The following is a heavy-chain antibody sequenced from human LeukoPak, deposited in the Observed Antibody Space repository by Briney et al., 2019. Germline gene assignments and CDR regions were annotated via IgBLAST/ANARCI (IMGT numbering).Heavy chain of an antibody. Sequence: PGGSLRLSCAASGFTFSSYSMNWVRQALGKGLEWVSSISSSSSYIYYADSVKGRYTISRDNAKNSLYLQMNSVRAEDTAVYYCARDASYYYDSSGYYYFDYWGQGTLVTVSS. J-gene: IGHJ4*02. CDR3: ARDASYYYDSSGYYYFDY. CDR1: GFTFSSYS. CDR2: ISSSSSYI. D-gene: IGHD3-22*01. V-gene: IGHV3-21*01.